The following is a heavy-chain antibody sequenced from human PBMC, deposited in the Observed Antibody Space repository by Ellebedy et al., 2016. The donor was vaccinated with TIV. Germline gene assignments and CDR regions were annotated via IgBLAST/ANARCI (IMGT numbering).Heavy chain of an antibody. D-gene: IGHD3-22*01. V-gene: IGHV1-69*13. CDR2: IIPFLGTP. CDR3: ARAIDDNSGGGAFDM. Sequence: AASVKVSCKASGGPFSDHPIVWVRQAPGQGLEWMGGIIPFLGTPIYAQRFEARVTITAAESTSTAYMELSGLRPEDTAVYYCARAIDDNSGGGAFDMWGQGTMVTVSS. CDR1: GGPFSDHP. J-gene: IGHJ3*02.